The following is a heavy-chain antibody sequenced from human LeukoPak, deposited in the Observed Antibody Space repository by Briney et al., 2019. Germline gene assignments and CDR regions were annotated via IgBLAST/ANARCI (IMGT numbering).Heavy chain of an antibody. CDR3: TRDHPYYYDNSGYPLDY. J-gene: IGHJ4*02. CDR1: GFTLGDYA. CDR2: IRSKAYGGTT. V-gene: IGHV3-49*04. Sequence: GGSLRLSCAASGFTLGDYAVSWVRQAPGKGLEWIGFIRSKAYGGTTQYAASVKGRFTLSRDDSKSITYLQMNSLKTEDTAVYYCTRDHPYYYDNSGYPLDYWGQGTLVTVSS. D-gene: IGHD3-22*01.